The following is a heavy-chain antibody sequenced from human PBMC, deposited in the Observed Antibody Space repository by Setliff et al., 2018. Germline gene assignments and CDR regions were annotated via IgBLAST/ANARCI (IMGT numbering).Heavy chain of an antibody. CDR2: IIPIFGTA. CDR1: GGTFSSYA. V-gene: IGHV1-69*13. Sequence: ASVKVSCKASGGTFSSYAISWVRQAPGQGLEWMGGIIPIFGTANYAQKFQGRVTITADESTSTAYMELSSLRSEDTAVYYCARNYDYYYYMDVWGKGTTVTVSS. J-gene: IGHJ6*03. CDR3: ARNYDYYYYMDV.